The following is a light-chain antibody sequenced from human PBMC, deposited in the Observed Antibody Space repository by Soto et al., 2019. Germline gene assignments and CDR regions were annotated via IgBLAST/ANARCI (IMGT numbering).Light chain of an antibody. CDR3: HQYNNWPRT. Sequence: EIVMTQSPATLSVSPGEGATLSCRASQSVSSKLAWYQQKPGQAPRLLIYGASTRATGIPARFSGSGSGTEFTLPISSLQSEDFAVYYCHQYNNWPRTFGQGTKVEI. CDR2: GAS. V-gene: IGKV3-15*01. CDR1: QSVSSK. J-gene: IGKJ1*01.